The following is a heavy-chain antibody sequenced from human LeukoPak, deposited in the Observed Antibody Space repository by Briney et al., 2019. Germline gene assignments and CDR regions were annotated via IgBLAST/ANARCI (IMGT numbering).Heavy chain of an antibody. CDR1: GGTFSGYY. Sequence: SETLRLTCVVYGGTFSGYYMTWIRQPPGKGLEWIGEIIHTGSTNYNPSLKSRVTISVDTSKNQFSLKLSSVTAADTTVYYCARKSPPTGDDRGDYGDFDIWGQGPMVTVSS. CDR3: ARKSPPTGDDRGDYGDFDI. D-gene: IGHD4-17*01. V-gene: IGHV4-34*12. J-gene: IGHJ3*02. CDR2: IIHTGST.